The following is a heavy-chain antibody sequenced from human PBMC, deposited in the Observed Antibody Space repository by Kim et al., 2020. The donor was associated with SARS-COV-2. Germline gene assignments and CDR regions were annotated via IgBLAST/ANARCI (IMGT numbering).Heavy chain of an antibody. CDR1: GFTFSSYS. D-gene: IGHD3-22*01. J-gene: IGHJ4*02. V-gene: IGHV3-48*04. CDR2: ISSSSSTI. CDR3: ALLPRRATPLPATDY. Sequence: GGSLRLSCAASGFTFSSYSMNWVRQAPGKGLEWVSYISSSSSTIYYADSVKGRFTISRDNAKNSLYLQMNSLRAEDTAVYYCALLPRRATPLPATDYWGQGTLVTVSS.